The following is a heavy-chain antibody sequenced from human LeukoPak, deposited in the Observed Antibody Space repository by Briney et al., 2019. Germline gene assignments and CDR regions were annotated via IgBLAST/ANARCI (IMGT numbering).Heavy chain of an antibody. CDR3: ARGICSRDTCYPGWFDP. CDR1: GYTFTGYY. J-gene: IGHJ5*02. V-gene: IGHV1-2*02. D-gene: IGHD2-15*01. CDR2: INPNSGGT. Sequence: ASVKVSCKASGYTFTGYYMHWVRQAPGQGLEWVGWINPNSGGTNYAQKFQGRVTMTRDTSISTAYMELSRLRSDDTALYYCARGICSRDTCYPGWFDPWGQGTLVTVSS.